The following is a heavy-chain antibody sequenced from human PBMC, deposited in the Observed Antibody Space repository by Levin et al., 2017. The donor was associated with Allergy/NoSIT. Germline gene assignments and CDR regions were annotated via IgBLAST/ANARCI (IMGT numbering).Heavy chain of an antibody. J-gene: IGHJ4*02. CDR2: INPNSGYT. CDR3: ARDRDFISDCSRVSCYIGD. V-gene: IGHV1-2*02. Sequence: ASVKVSCKASGYTFTGHYMHWVRQAPGQGLECMGWINPNSGYTKYAQRFQGRVTMTRDTSISTAYMELSGLTSDDTAMYYCARDRDFISDCSRVSCYIGDWGQGTLVTVSS. CDR1: GYTFTGHY. D-gene: IGHD2-2*02.